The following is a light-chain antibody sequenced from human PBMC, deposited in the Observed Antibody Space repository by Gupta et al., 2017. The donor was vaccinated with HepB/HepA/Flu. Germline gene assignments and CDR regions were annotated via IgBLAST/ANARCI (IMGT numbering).Light chain of an antibody. CDR1: QSLLNSDDGNTY. Sequence: DIVMTQTPLSLPVTPGEQASISCRASQSLLNSDDGNTYLDWYLQKPGQSPHLLIYTLSSRASGVPDRVSGSGSGTDFTLKISWVEAEDVGVYYCLQRLEFPYTFGQETKLEI. CDR2: TLS. V-gene: IGKV2-40*01. CDR3: LQRLEFPYT. J-gene: IGKJ2*01.